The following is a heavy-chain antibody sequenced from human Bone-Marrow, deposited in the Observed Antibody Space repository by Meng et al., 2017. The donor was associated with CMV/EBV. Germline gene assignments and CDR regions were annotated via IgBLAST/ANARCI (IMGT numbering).Heavy chain of an antibody. CDR2: ISSSGSTI. J-gene: IGHJ3*02. D-gene: IGHD3-3*01. CDR1: GFTFSIYW. Sequence: GESLKISCAASGFTFSIYWMSWVRQAPGKGLEWVSYISSSGSTIYYADSVKGRFTISRDNAKNSLYLQMNSLRAEDTAVYYCARSRSYYDFWSGSDAFDIWGQGTMVTVSS. CDR3: ARSRSYYDFWSGSDAFDI. V-gene: IGHV3-48*04.